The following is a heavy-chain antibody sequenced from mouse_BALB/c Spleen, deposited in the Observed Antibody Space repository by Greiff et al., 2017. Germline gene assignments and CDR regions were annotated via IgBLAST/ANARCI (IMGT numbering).Heavy chain of an antibody. CDR1: GFTFSSFG. Sequence: EVHLVESGGGLVQPGGSRKLSCAASGFTFSSFGMHWVRQAPEKGLEWVAYISSGSSTIYYADTVKGRFTISRDNPKNTLFLQMTSLRSEDTAMYYCARSGPRYYFDYWGQGTTLTVSS. CDR3: ARSGPRYYFDY. J-gene: IGHJ2*01. V-gene: IGHV5-17*02. CDR2: ISSGSSTI.